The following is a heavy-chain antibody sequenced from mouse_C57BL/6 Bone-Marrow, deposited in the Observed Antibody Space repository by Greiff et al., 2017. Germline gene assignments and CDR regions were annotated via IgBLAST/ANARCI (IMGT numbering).Heavy chain of an antibody. CDR1: GYAFTNYL. CDR3: ARGYGSRFAY. J-gene: IGHJ3*01. Sequence: QVQLQQSGAELVRPGTSVKVSCKASGYAFTNYLIEWVKQRPGQGLEWIGVINPGSGGTNYNEKFKGKATLTADKSSSTAYMQLSSLTSEASAVYFCARGYGSRFAYWGQGTLVTVSA. V-gene: IGHV1-54*01. D-gene: IGHD1-1*01. CDR2: INPGSGGT.